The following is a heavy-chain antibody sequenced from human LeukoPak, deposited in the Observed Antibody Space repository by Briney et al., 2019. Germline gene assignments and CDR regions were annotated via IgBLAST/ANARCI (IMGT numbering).Heavy chain of an antibody. CDR3: ARDPRPSHLVYTPGDY. CDR1: GFTFSSYW. J-gene: IGHJ4*02. Sequence: PGGSLRLSCAVSGFTFSSYWMSWVRQAPGKGLEWVANMKPDGSDNYYVDSVKGRLTISRNSTKNSLYLQMNSLRVEDPAVYYCARDPRPSHLVYTPGDYWGQGTIVTVSS. V-gene: IGHV3-7*01. CDR2: MKPDGSDN. D-gene: IGHD2-2*02.